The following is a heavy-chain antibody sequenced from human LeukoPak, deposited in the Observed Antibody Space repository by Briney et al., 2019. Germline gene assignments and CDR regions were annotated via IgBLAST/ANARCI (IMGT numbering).Heavy chain of an antibody. CDR2: INPNSGGT. D-gene: IGHD2-2*02. CDR1: GYTFTGYY. CDR3: ARDPWDCSSTSCYTRDYYYYYYMDV. V-gene: IGHV1-2*02. Sequence: ASVKVSCKASGYTFTGYYMHWVRQAPGQGLEWMGWINPNSGGTNYAQKFQGRVTMTRDTSISTAYMELSRLRSDDTAVYYCARDPWDCSSTSCYTRDYYYYYYMDVWGKGTTVTVSS. J-gene: IGHJ6*03.